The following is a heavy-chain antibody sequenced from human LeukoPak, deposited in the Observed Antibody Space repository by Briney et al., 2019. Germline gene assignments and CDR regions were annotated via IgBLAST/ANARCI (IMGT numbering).Heavy chain of an antibody. Sequence: GGSLRLSCAASGFTFSSYGMHWVRQAPGQGPEWMGVISPSGGSTTYAQKFQGRVTLTRDISTSTVYMELSSLRSDDTAVYYCARDSPVAGPQNFDYWGQGTLVTVSS. J-gene: IGHJ4*02. CDR2: ISPSGGST. V-gene: IGHV1-46*01. D-gene: IGHD6-19*01. CDR1: GFTFSSYG. CDR3: ARDSPVAGPQNFDY.